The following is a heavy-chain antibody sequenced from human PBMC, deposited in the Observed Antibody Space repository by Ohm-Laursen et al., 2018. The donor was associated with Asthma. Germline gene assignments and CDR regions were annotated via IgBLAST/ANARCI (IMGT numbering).Heavy chain of an antibody. J-gene: IGHJ3*02. D-gene: IGHD2-15*01. Sequence: GASVKVSCKASGYTFTSYAMHWVRQAPGQRLEWMGWINAGNGNTKYSQKFQGRVTITRDTSASTAYMELSSLRSEDTAVYYCARDRHCSGGSCYYAFDIWGQGTMVTVSS. CDR2: INAGNGNT. V-gene: IGHV1-3*01. CDR1: GYTFTSYA. CDR3: ARDRHCSGGSCYYAFDI.